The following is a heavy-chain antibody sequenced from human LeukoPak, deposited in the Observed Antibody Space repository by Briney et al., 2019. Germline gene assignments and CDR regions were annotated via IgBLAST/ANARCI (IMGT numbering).Heavy chain of an antibody. Sequence: PGRSLRLSCAASGLTFSNYGMHWVRQAPGKGLEWVAIISNDGSNKYYADSVQGRFTISRDNSKNTLYLQMNSLRAEDTAVYYCAKDFALELGIFDYWGQGTLVTVSS. V-gene: IGHV3-30*18. D-gene: IGHD1-26*01. CDR1: GLTFSNYG. CDR2: ISNDGSNK. J-gene: IGHJ4*02. CDR3: AKDFALELGIFDY.